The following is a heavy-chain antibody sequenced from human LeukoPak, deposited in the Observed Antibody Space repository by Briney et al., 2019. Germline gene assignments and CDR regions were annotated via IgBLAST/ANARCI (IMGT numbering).Heavy chain of an antibody. CDR3: ARDTAYCGGDCRSDY. CDR2: ISSSSSYI. V-gene: IGHV3-21*01. Sequence: GGSLRLSCAASGFTFSSYSMNWVRQAPGKGLEWVSSISSSSSYIYYADSVKGRFTISRDNAKNSLYLQMNSLRAEDTAVYYCARDTAYCGGDCRSDYWDQGTLVTVSS. D-gene: IGHD2-21*02. CDR1: GFTFSSYS. J-gene: IGHJ4*02.